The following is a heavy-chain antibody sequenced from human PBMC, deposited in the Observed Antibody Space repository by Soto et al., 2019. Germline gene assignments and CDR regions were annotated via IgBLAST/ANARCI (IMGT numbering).Heavy chain of an antibody. CDR3: ARDRLNNAYNTFFDY. CDR1: GFTFSNSW. D-gene: IGHD1-1*01. V-gene: IGHV3-74*01. CDR2: INADGSSI. J-gene: IGHJ4*02. Sequence: PVGSLILSCGAAGFTFSNSWMHWVRQAPGKGLVWLSHINADGSSIRYADSVRGRLTISRDNAKNTLFLQMSSLTAEDTAVYFCARDRLNNAYNTFFDYWGQGTLVTVSS.